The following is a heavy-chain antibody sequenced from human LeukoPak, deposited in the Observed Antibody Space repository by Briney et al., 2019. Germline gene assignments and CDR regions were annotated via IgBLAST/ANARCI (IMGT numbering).Heavy chain of an antibody. CDR1: GGSISSYY. D-gene: IGHD3-10*01. CDR3: AREVKYYYGSGSSRYNWFDP. V-gene: IGHV4-4*07. CDR2: IYTSGGT. Sequence: SETLSLTCTVSGGSISSYYWSWIRQPAGKGLEWIGRIYTSGGTNYNPSLKSRVTMSVDTSKNQFSLKLSSVTAADTAVYYCAREVKYYYGSGSSRYNWFDPWGQGTLVTVSS. J-gene: IGHJ5*02.